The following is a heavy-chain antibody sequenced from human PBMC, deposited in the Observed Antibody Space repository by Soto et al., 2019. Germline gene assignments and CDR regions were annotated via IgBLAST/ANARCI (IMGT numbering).Heavy chain of an antibody. V-gene: IGHV1-2*02. CDR2: INPNSGGT. CDR3: ASRGYYYRSGSTNYFDY. D-gene: IGHD3-10*01. Sequence: ASVLVSCKASGYTFTGYYMHWVRQAPGQGLEWMGWINPNSGGTNYAQKFQGRVTRTSDTSISTAYMELSRLRSDDTAVYYSASRGYYYRSGSTNYFDYWGQGTLVTVSS. CDR1: GYTFTGYY. J-gene: IGHJ4*02.